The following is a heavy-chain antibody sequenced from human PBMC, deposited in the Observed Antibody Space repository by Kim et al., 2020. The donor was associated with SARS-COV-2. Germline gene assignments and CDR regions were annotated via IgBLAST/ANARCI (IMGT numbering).Heavy chain of an antibody. CDR2: IKSKTDGGTT. V-gene: IGHV3-15*01. Sequence: GGSLRLSCAASGFTFSNAWMSWVRQAPGKGLEWVGRIKSKTDGGTTDYAAPVKGRFTISRDDSKNTLYLQMNSLKTEDTAVYYCTAIFYDFWSGYYWLDYWGQGTLVTVSS. CDR1: GFTFSNAW. J-gene: IGHJ4*02. CDR3: TAIFYDFWSGYYWLDY. D-gene: IGHD3-3*01.